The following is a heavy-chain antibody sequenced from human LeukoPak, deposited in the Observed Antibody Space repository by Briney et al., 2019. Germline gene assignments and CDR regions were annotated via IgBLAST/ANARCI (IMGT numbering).Heavy chain of an antibody. CDR1: GYTFTSYG. CDR3: ATEEYRSSIGTFDI. J-gene: IGHJ3*02. CDR2: ISAYNGNT. D-gene: IGHD6-6*01. V-gene: IGHV1-18*01. Sequence: ASVKVSCKASGYTFTSYGISWVRQAPGQGLEWMGWISAYNGNTNYAQKFQGRVTMTTDTSTSTAHMELRSLRSDDTAVYYCATEEYRSSIGTFDIWGQGTIVTVSS.